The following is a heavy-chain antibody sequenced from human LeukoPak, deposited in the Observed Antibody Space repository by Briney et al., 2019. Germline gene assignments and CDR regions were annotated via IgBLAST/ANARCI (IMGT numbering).Heavy chain of an antibody. CDR3: ARHEYSGSYYGLSWFDP. CDR1: GVSVTDYY. J-gene: IGHJ5*02. D-gene: IGHD1-26*01. Sequence: SETLSLTCTVSGVSVTDYYWTWVRQPAGKGLEWIGRISLSGSTDYNPSLQSRVTMSVDTSKNQFSLTLRSVTAADTAKYYCARHEYSGSYYGLSWFDPWGQGTLVTVSS. CDR2: ISLSGST. V-gene: IGHV4-4*07.